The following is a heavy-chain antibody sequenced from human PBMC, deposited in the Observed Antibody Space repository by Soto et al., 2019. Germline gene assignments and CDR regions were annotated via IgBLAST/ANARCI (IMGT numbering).Heavy chain of an antibody. CDR2: FYYSGRT. V-gene: IGHV4-39*01. J-gene: IGHJ5*02. D-gene: IGHD4-17*01. CDR1: GGSISSSSSY. Sequence: QLQLQESGPGLVKPSETLSLTCTVSGGSISSSSSYWGWIRQPPGKGLEWIGYFYYSGRTNYNPSHKSRITISVDTSKNQFSLKLNTVNAADTAVYSCARQPLGAATVTGVISWFDPGGQGALVTVSS. CDR3: ARQPLGAATVTGVISWFDP.